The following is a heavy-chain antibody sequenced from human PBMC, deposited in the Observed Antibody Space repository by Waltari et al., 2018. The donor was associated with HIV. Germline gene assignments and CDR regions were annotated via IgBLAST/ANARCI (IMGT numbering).Heavy chain of an antibody. J-gene: IGHJ4*02. V-gene: IGHV4-34*01. CDR2: INQSGST. D-gene: IGHD2-2*02. CDR3: ARGGNCSSTSCHRVLDY. CDR1: GGSFSGYY. Sequence: QVQLQQWGAGLLKPSETLSLTCAVYGGSFSGYYWSWIRQPPGKGLEWIVEINQSGSTKYTRAHKIRVTISVVTSKNQFALKLSSVTAADTAVYYCARGGNCSSTSCHRVLDYWGQGTLVTVSS.